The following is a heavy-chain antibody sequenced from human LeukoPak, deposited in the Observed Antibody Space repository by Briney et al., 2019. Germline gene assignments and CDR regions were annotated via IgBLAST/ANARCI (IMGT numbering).Heavy chain of an antibody. J-gene: IGHJ6*02. CDR2: INHSGST. CDR1: GGSFSGYY. Sequence: PSETLSLTCAVYGGSFSGYYWSWIRQPPGKRLEWIGEINHSGSTNYNPSLKSRVTISVDTSKNQFSLKLSSVTAADTAVYYCARGRVRRPGYYYGMDVWGQGTTVTVSS. D-gene: IGHD3-10*01. V-gene: IGHV4-34*01. CDR3: ARGRVRRPGYYYGMDV.